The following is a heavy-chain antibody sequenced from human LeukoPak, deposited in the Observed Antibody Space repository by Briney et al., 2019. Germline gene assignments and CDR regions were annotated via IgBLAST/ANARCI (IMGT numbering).Heavy chain of an antibody. V-gene: IGHV4-59*01. D-gene: IGHD1-26*01. CDR2: IYYSGST. J-gene: IGHJ4*02. Sequence: PSETLSLTCTVSGGSISSYYWSWIRQPPGKGLEWIGYIYYSGSTNYNPSLKSRVTISVDTSKNQFSLKLSSVTAADTAVYYCARALVSTPIVGATSPQLTSSYYFDYWGQGTLVTVSS. CDR3: ARALVSTPIVGATSPQLTSSYYFDY. CDR1: GGSISSYY.